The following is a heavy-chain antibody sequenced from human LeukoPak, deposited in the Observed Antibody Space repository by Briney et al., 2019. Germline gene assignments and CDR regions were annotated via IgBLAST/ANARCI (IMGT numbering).Heavy chain of an antibody. J-gene: IGHJ6*02. Sequence: SETLSLTCAVYGGSFSGYYWSWIRQPPGKGLEWIGEINHSGSTNYNPSLKSRVTISVDMSKNQFSLKLSSVTAADTAVYYCAGLFWSGYLGERQGGSSNATMDVWGQGTTVTVSS. D-gene: IGHD3-3*01. CDR3: AGLFWSGYLGERQGGSSNATMDV. CDR1: GGSFSGYY. V-gene: IGHV4-34*01. CDR2: INHSGST.